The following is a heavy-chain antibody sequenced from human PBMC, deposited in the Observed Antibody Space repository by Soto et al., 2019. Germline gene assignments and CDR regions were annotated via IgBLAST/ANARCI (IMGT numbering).Heavy chain of an antibody. Sequence: SLRLSCAASGFTFSNAWMNWVRQAPGKGLEWVGRIKSKTDGGTTDYAAPVKGRFTISRDDSKNTLYLQMNSLKTEDTAVYYCTTYYYDSSGYPFAFDIWGQGTMVTVSS. CDR3: TTYYYDSSGYPFAFDI. D-gene: IGHD3-22*01. V-gene: IGHV3-15*07. CDR2: IKSKTDGGTT. CDR1: GFTFSNAW. J-gene: IGHJ3*02.